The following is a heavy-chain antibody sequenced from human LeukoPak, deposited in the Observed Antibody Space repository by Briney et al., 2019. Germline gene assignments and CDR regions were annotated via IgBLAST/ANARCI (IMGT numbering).Heavy chain of an antibody. V-gene: IGHV3-33*01. CDR2: IWYDGSNK. J-gene: IGHJ6*02. CDR3: ARDLSGGMDV. Sequence: PGGSLRLSCVASGFTFDNYGMHWVRQAPGKGLEWVAVIWYDGSNKYYADSVRGRFTISRDNSKNTLYLQMNSLRAEDTAVYHCARDLSGGMDVWGQGTTVTVSS. CDR1: GFTFDNYG.